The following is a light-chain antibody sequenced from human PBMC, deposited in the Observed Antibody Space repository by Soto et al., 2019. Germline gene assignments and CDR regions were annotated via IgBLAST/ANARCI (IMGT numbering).Light chain of an antibody. Sequence: QSALTQPPSASGSPGQSVTISCTGTKNDIGVYDFVSWYQHHPGKAPRLIIYEVVQRPSGVPDRFSGSKSGNTASLTVSGLQAEDEAHYYCSSFTSKSPLIFGGGTKLTVL. CDR2: EVV. CDR1: KNDIGVYDF. CDR3: SSFTSKSPLI. J-gene: IGLJ2*01. V-gene: IGLV2-8*01.